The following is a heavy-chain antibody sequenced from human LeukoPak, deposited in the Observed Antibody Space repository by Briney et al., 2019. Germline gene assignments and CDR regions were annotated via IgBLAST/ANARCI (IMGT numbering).Heavy chain of an antibody. CDR3: ARGKRTGDYAWYNWLDP. CDR2: TNPYSGGT. D-gene: IGHD4-17*01. CDR1: GYTFTGYY. V-gene: IGHV1-2*02. Sequence: GASVKVSCKASGYTFTGYYIHWVRQAPGQGLEWMGWTNPYSGGTNSAQKIQGRVTMTRDTSISTAYMELSRLTSDDTAVYYCARGKRTGDYAWYNWLDPWGQGTLVTVSS. J-gene: IGHJ5*02.